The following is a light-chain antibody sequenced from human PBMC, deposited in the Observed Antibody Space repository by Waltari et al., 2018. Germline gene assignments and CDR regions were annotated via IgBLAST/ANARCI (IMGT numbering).Light chain of an antibody. CDR2: GAS. CDR1: QSVSRW. V-gene: IGKV3-20*01. CDR3: QKYGTLPAT. Sequence: ELVLTPSPRTLSLSPREGATLSCRASQSVSRWLAWYQQKPGQPPRLLIYGASSRANGIPDRFSGSGSGTDFSLTISRLEPEDSAVYYCQKYGTLPATFGQGTKVEVK. J-gene: IGKJ1*01.